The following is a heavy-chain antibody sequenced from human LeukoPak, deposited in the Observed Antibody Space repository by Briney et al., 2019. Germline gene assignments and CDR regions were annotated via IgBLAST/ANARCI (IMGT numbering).Heavy chain of an antibody. CDR2: ISGSGSNT. Sequence: GGSLRLSCAASGFTFSSYAMSWVRQAPGKGLEWVSSISGSGSNTFYADSVKGRFTISRDNSKNTLYLQMNSLRAGDTAVYYCARGRRPDAFDIWGQGTMVTVSS. CDR1: GFTFSSYA. CDR3: ARGRRPDAFDI. V-gene: IGHV3-23*01. J-gene: IGHJ3*02.